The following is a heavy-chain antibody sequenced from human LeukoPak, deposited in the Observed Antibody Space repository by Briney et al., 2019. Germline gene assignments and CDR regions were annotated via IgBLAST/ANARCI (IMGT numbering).Heavy chain of an antibody. J-gene: IGHJ4*02. CDR2: IHHTGIT. Sequence: SETLSLTCTVSGGSISTSSYYWGWVRQPPGKGLEWIGNIHHTGITHYTPSLESRVTIALDTSKSQFSLRLYSVTAADTAIYYCVREARGWYEDSWGQGTLVTVSS. CDR3: VREARGWYEDS. V-gene: IGHV4-39*02. CDR1: GGSISTSSYY. D-gene: IGHD6-19*01.